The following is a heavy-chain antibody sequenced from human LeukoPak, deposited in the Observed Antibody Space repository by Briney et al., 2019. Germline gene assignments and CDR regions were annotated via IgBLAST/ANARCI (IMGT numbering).Heavy chain of an antibody. D-gene: IGHD6-19*01. CDR1: GFTFSIYT. CDR3: AKRGEKYSNGCFIDY. Sequence: GGSLRLSCAASGFTFSIYTMNWVRQAPGKGLEWVSSISSSSSYIYYADSVKGRFTISRDNAKNSLYLQMNSLRAEDTAVYYCAKRGEKYSNGCFIDYWGQGTLVTVCS. J-gene: IGHJ4*02. V-gene: IGHV3-21*01. CDR2: ISSSSSYI.